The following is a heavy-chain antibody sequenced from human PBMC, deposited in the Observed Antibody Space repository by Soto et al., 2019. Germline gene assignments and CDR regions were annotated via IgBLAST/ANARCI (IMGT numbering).Heavy chain of an antibody. D-gene: IGHD2-2*01. CDR1: GYSISSGYY. CDR3: EGCSRTAGKQWDY. Sequence: PSETLSLTCDVSGYSISSGYYWGWIRQPPGKGLEWIGIIYNTGGTYSNPSLKSRVTISVETSKNQVSLILRSVTAADTAVYYYEGCSRTAGKQWDYWGPGKLVIVSS. V-gene: IGHV4-38-2*01. CDR2: IYNTGGT. J-gene: IGHJ4*02.